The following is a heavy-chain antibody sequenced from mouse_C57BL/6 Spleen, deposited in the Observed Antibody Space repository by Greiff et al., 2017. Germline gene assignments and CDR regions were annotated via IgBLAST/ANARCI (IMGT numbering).Heavy chain of an antibody. J-gene: IGHJ2*01. CDR1: GFTFSNYW. V-gene: IGHV6-3*01. Sequence: EVKVEESGGGLVQPGGSMKLSCVASGFTFSNYWMNWVRQSPEKGLEWVAQIRLKSDNYATHYAESVKGRFTISRDDSKSSVYLQMNDLRAEDTGSYYCTNYDSFDYWGQGTTLTVSS. CDR2: IRLKSDNYAT. CDR3: TNYDSFDY. D-gene: IGHD2-4*01.